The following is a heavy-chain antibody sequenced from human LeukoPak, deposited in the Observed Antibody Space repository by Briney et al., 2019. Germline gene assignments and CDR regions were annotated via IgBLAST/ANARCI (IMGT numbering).Heavy chain of an antibody. Sequence: PSETLSLTCDVYGGSFSGFYWNWIRQPPGKGLEWIGEVNHSGITNYNSSLKSRVTISIDTSKTQFSLKLSSVTAADTAVYYCARSSANLVDTAMVMKEYYFDYWGQGTLVTVSS. D-gene: IGHD5-18*01. CDR1: GGSFSGFY. CDR3: ARSSANLVDTAMVMKEYYFDY. V-gene: IGHV4-34*01. J-gene: IGHJ4*02. CDR2: VNHSGIT.